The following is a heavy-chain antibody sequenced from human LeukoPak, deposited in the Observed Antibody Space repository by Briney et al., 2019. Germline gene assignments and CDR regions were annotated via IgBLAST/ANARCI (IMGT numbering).Heavy chain of an antibody. D-gene: IGHD4-17*01. J-gene: IGHJ4*02. V-gene: IGHV1-46*01. CDR3: AREGSYGDDFDY. CDR1: GYTFTSYY. Sequence: ASVKVSCKASGYTFTSYYIHWVRQAPGQGLEWMGIINPSGGSTSYAQKFQGRVTMTRDMSTSTVYMELSSLRSEDTAVYYCAREGSYGDDFDYWGQGTLVTVSS. CDR2: INPSGGST.